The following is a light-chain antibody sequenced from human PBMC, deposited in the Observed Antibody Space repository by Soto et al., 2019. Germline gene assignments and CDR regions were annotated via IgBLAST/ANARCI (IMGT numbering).Light chain of an antibody. Sequence: AIQLTQSPSSLSASVGDRVTITCRASQGISNALAWYQQKPGKAPKLLIYDASSLESGVPSRFSGSGSGTDFPPTISSLQPEDFATYYCQQFNKYPITFGQGTRLEIK. CDR2: DAS. V-gene: IGKV1D-13*01. J-gene: IGKJ5*01. CDR3: QQFNKYPIT. CDR1: QGISNA.